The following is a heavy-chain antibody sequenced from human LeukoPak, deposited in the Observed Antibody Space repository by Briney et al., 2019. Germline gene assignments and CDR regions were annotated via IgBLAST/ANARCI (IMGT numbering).Heavy chain of an antibody. V-gene: IGHV4-39*01. CDR2: IYYSGTT. CDR1: GGSINSNSHH. CDR3: ARAPSHPTVTTLHFDY. Sequence: SETLSLTCSVSGGSINSNSHHWDWIRQAPGKGLEWIGNIYYSGTTSYNPSLKSRVTISVDTSKNQFSLQLNSVTPEDTAVYYCARAPSHPTVTTLHFDYWGQGTLVTVSS. D-gene: IGHD4-11*01. J-gene: IGHJ4*02.